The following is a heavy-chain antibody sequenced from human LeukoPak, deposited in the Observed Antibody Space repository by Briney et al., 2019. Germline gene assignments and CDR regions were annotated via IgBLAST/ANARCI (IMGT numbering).Heavy chain of an antibody. CDR3: ARSPPGDYDSRGHYYKENYYYFDY. CDR2: IYSSENT. J-gene: IGHJ4*02. V-gene: IGHV4-30-4*01. CDR1: GGSISSGDYY. D-gene: IGHD3-22*01. Sequence: PSETLSLTCTVSGGSISSGDYYWTWIRQPPGKGLEWIGSIYSSENTYYSPSLKSRLTISIDTSKNQFSLKLSSVTAADTAVYYCARSPPGDYDSRGHYYKENYYYFDYWGQGTLVTVSS.